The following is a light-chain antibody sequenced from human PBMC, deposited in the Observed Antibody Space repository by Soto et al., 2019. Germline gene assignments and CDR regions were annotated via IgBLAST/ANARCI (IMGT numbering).Light chain of an antibody. Sequence: EIVLTQSPGTLSLSPGERATLSCRASQSVSSSYLAWYQQKPGQAPRLLIYGASSRATGTPDRFSGSGSGTDFTLTISRLEPEDFAVYYCQQYGSSRTFGGGTKV. CDR2: GAS. J-gene: IGKJ4*01. CDR3: QQYGSSRT. V-gene: IGKV3-20*01. CDR1: QSVSSSY.